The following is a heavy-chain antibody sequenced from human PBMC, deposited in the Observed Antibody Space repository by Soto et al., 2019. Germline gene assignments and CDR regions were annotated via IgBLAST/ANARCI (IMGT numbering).Heavy chain of an antibody. CDR3: ARRPKRGSYSWCFDY. J-gene: IGHJ4*02. CDR2: IYYSGSA. CDR1: GGSITSNAYY. Sequence: QLQLQESGPGLVKPSETLSLTCTVSGGSITSNAYYWGWIRQPPGKGLEWLGYIYYSGSASYNPSLKSRVTMSVDTSQTQFSLKLSSVTAADTAVYYCARRPKRGSYSWCFDYWGQGTLVTVSS. V-gene: IGHV4-39*01. D-gene: IGHD1-26*01.